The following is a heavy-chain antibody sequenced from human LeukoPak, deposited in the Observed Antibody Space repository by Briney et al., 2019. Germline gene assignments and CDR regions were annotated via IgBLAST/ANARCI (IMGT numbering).Heavy chain of an antibody. CDR1: GGSISSGSYY. D-gene: IGHD5-18*01. J-gene: IGHJ6*03. CDR3: ARGAMVTGYYYMDV. V-gene: IGHV4-39*07. CDR2: IYYSGST. Sequence: SETLSLTCTVSGGSISSGSYYWGWIRQPPGKGLEWIGSIYYSGSTNYNPSLKSRVTISVDTSKNQFSLKLSSVTAADTAVYYCARGAMVTGYYYMDVWGKGTTVTISS.